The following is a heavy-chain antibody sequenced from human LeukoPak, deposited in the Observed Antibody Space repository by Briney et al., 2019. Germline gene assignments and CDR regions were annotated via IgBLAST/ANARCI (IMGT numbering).Heavy chain of an antibody. CDR3: ARDIREMATFGEFDP. V-gene: IGHV3-21*01. Sequence: GGSLRLSCAASGFTFSSYSMNWDRQAPGKGLEWVSSISSSSSYIYYADSVKGRFTISRDNAKNSLYLQMNSLRAEDTAVYYCARDIREMATFGEFDPWGQGTLVTVSS. D-gene: IGHD5-24*01. J-gene: IGHJ5*02. CDR1: GFTFSSYS. CDR2: ISSSSSYI.